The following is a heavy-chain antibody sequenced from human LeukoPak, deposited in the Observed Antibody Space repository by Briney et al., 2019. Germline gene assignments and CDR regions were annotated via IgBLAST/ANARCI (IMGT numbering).Heavy chain of an antibody. D-gene: IGHD3-3*01. Sequence: GGSLRLSCAASGFTFSSYAMSWVRQAPGKGLEWVSAISGSGGSTYYADSVKGRFTISRDNSKNTLYLQMNSLRAEDTAVYYCARVIGFLDPHYDFWGGLDYWGQGTLVTVSS. J-gene: IGHJ4*02. CDR3: ARVIGFLDPHYDFWGGLDY. CDR1: GFTFSSYA. CDR2: ISGSGGST. V-gene: IGHV3-23*01.